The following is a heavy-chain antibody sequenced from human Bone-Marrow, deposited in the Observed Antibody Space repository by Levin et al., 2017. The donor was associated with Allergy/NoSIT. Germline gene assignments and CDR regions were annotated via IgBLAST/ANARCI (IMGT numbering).Heavy chain of an antibody. J-gene: IGHJ3*01. D-gene: IGHD3/OR15-3a*01. CDR2: ISYDSVHK. CDR1: GFNFRDYA. CDR3: VRETDFSLALDF. V-gene: IGHV3-30-3*01. Sequence: SCTASGFNFRDYAMHWARQAPGKGLEWVAAISYDSVHKYYGDSVRGRFTVSRDNSKNTLFLQMGSLQTDDTAVYYCVRETDFSLALDFWGQGTTVIVSS.